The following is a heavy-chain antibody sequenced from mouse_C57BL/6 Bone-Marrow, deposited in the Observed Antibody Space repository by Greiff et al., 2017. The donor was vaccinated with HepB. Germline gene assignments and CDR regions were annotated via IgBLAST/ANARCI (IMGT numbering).Heavy chain of an antibody. CDR2: INPNNGGT. CDR1: GYTFPDYY. CDR3: ARAWFAY. J-gene: IGHJ3*01. Sequence: EVQLQQSGPELVKPGASVKISCKASGYTFPDYYMNWVKQSHGKSLEWIGDINPNNGGTSYNQKFKGKATLTVDKSSSTAYMELRSLTSEDSAVYYCARAWFAYWGQGTLVTVSA. V-gene: IGHV1-26*01.